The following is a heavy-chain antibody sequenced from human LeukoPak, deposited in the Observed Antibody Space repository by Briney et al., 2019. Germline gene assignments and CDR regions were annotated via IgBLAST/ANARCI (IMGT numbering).Heavy chain of an antibody. V-gene: IGHV4-30-4*07. CDR2: ISYSGNT. CDR3: ARVDHYDFWVFP. CDR1: GGSISSGGHS. J-gene: IGHJ5*02. D-gene: IGHD3-3*01. Sequence: SETLSLTCAVSGGSISSGGHSWSWIRQPPGNGLEWIGYISYSGNTYYNPSLKSRVTISVDTSKNQFSLKLSSVTAADTAVYYCARVDHYDFWVFPWGQGTLVTVSS.